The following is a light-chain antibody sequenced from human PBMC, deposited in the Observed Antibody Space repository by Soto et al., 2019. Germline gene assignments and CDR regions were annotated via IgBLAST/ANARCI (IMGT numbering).Light chain of an antibody. CDR1: RSVSSSY. Sequence: EIVLTQSPGTLSLSPGERATLSCRASRSVSSSYLAWYQQKPGQAPRLPIYGASSRATGIPDRFSGSGTGTDFTLTISRLEPEDFAVYYCQQYGSSPRGAFGQGTKVEIK. J-gene: IGKJ1*01. CDR2: GAS. CDR3: QQYGSSPRGA. V-gene: IGKV3-20*01.